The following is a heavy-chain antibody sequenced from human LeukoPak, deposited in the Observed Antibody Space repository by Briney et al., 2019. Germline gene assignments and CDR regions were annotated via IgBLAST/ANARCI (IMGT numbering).Heavy chain of an antibody. V-gene: IGHV3-23*01. J-gene: IGHJ4*02. CDR2: ISGSGGST. Sequence: GGSLRLSCAASGFTFSSYAMSWVRQAPGKGLEWVSAISGSGGSTYYADSVKGRFTISRDNSKNTLYLRMNSLRAEDTAVYYCAKSGLNYDILTGYYPGRHFDYWGQGTLVTVPS. D-gene: IGHD3-9*01. CDR3: AKSGLNYDILTGYYPGRHFDY. CDR1: GFTFSSYA.